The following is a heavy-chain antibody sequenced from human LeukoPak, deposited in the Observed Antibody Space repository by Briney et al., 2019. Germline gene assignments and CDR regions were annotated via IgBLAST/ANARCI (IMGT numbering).Heavy chain of an antibody. J-gene: IGHJ4*02. CDR1: GFSVSNNY. D-gene: IGHD1-26*01. V-gene: IGHV3-53*01. CDR2: IYSGGST. CDR3: ARASRQSGSFHFDN. Sequence: PGGSLRLSCAASGFSVSNNYMSWVRQAPGKGLEWVAIIYSGGSTYNADSVKGRFTISRDNSKNTLYLQMNSLRAEDTAVYYCARASRQSGSFHFDNWGQGTLVTVSS.